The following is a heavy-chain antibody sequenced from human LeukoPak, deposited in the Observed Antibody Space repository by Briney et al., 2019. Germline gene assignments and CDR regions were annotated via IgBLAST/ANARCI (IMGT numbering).Heavy chain of an antibody. D-gene: IGHD1-14*01. J-gene: IGHJ6*02. Sequence: PSETLSLTCTVSGGSFSNYYWSWIRQPAGMGLEWIGRIYTSGSTNYNPSVKSRVTMSVDTSNNQFSLKLTSVTAADTAVYYCARQPPQYYGMDVWGQGTTVTVSS. V-gene: IGHV4-4*07. CDR1: GGSFSNYY. CDR2: IYTSGST. CDR3: ARQPPQYYGMDV.